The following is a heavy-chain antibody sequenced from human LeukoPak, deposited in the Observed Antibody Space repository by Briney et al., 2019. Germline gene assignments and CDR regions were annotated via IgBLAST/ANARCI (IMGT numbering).Heavy chain of an antibody. J-gene: IGHJ3*02. D-gene: IGHD5-24*01. CDR1: GYTFTSYG. V-gene: IGHV1-18*01. CDR2: ISAYNGNT. Sequence: ASVKVSCKASGYTFTSYGISGVRQAPGQGLEWMGWISAYNGNTNYAQKLQGRVTMTTDTSTSTAYMELRSLRSDDTAVYYCARDAKVEMATIRAFDIWGQGTMVTVSS. CDR3: ARDAKVEMATIRAFDI.